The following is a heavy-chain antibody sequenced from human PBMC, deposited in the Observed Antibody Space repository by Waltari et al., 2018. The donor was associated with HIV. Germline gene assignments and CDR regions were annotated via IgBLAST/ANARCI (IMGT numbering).Heavy chain of an antibody. V-gene: IGHV3-48*01. J-gene: IGHJ4*02. CDR2: ISSSGSTI. D-gene: IGHD1-26*01. Sequence: EVQLVESGGGLVQPAGSLILSCAPSGFTFSSYSMNWVRQAPGKGLEWVLYISSSGSTIYYADSVRGRFTISRDNAKNSLYLQLNSLRAEDTAVYYCARDYSGTDADFDYWGQGTLVTVSS. CDR3: ARDYSGTDADFDY. CDR1: GFTFSSYS.